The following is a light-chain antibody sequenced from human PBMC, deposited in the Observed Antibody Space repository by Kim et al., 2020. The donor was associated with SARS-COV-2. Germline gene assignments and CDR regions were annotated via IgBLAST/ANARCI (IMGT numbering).Light chain of an antibody. J-gene: IGKJ2*01. CDR3: QSYET. CDR2: GAS. Sequence: EVVLTQSPGPLSLSPGDRATLSCRASENLSASYLAWYQQKPGQAPTLVIYGASIRATGIPDRFSGSGSGADFTLTISRVEPEDVAVYYCQSYETFGQGTKLEI. V-gene: IGKV3-20*01. CDR1: ENLSASY.